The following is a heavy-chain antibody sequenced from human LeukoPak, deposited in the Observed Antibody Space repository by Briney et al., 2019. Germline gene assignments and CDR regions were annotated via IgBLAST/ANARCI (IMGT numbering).Heavy chain of an antibody. CDR3: ARGGGRSTEGGVWFYYYYMDV. CDR1: GYTFTSYY. D-gene: IGHD3-16*01. V-gene: IGHV1-46*01. J-gene: IGHJ6*03. CDR2: INPSGGST. Sequence: WAPVKVSCKASGYTFTSYYMHWVRQAPGQGLEWMGIINPSGGSTSYAQKFQGRVTVTRDMSTSTVYMELSSLRSEDTAVYYCARGGGRSTEGGVWFYYYYMDVWGKGTTVTVSS.